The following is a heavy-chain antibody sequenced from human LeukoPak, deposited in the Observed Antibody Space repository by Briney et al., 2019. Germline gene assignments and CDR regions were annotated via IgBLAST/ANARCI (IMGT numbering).Heavy chain of an antibody. Sequence: GGSLKLSCAASGFTVSSNYMSWVRQAPGQGLEWVSVLYSDGTTHYAESVKGRFTISRDKSKNTLYLQMSSLRVEDTAVYYCARDLENYWYFDLWGRGTRVTVSS. V-gene: IGHV3-53*01. CDR2: LYSDGTT. CDR1: GFTVSSNY. CDR3: ARDLENYWYFDL. J-gene: IGHJ2*01.